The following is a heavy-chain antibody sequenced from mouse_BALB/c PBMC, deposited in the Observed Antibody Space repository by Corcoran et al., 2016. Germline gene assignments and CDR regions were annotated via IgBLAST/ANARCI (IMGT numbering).Heavy chain of an antibody. J-gene: IGHJ1*01. CDR3: ARNWDWYFNV. Sequence: EVKLLESGGGLVQPGGSLKLSCAASGFDFSRYWMSWVRQAPGKGLEWIGEINSDSSTINYTPSLKDKFIISRDNAKNTLYLQMSKVRSEDTAFYYGARNWDWYFNVWGAGTTVTVSS. V-gene: IGHV4-1*02. CDR2: INSDSSTI. D-gene: IGHD4-1*01. CDR1: GFDFSRYW.